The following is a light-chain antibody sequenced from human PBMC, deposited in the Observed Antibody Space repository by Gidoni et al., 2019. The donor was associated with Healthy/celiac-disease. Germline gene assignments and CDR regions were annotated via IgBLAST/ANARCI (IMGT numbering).Light chain of an antibody. CDR3: AAWDDSLNGWV. CDR2: SNN. CDR1: SSNIGSNT. Sequence: HSVLPQPPSASGTPRQRVTISCSGSSSNIGSNTVNWYQQLPGTAPKLLIYSNNQRPSGVPDRFSGSKSGTSASLAISGLQSEDEADYYCAAWDDSLNGWVFGGGTKLTVL. V-gene: IGLV1-44*01. J-gene: IGLJ3*02.